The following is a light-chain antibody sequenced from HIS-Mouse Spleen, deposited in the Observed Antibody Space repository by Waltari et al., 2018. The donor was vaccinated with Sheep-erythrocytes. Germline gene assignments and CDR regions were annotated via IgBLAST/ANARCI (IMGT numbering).Light chain of an antibody. CDR1: QGIRND. V-gene: IGKV1-6*01. CDR2: AAS. CDR3: LQDYNYPYT. Sequence: AIQMTQSPSSLSASVGDRVTITCRASQGIRNDLGWYQQKQGKAPKLLIYAASSLQSGVPSRFSGSGSGTDFTLTISSLQPEDFATYYWLQDYNYPYTFGQGTKLEIK. J-gene: IGKJ2*01.